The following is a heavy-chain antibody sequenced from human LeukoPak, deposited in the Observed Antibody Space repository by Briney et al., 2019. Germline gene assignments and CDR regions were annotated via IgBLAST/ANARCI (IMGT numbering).Heavy chain of an antibody. D-gene: IGHD6-19*01. V-gene: IGHV4-34*01. CDR1: GGSFSGYY. J-gene: IGHJ4*02. CDR3: ASSWQWLTPLGY. Sequence: SETLSLTCAVYGGSFSGYYWSWIRQPPGKGLEWIGEINHSGSTNYNPSLKSRVTISVDTSKNQFSLKLSSVTAADTAVYYCASSWQWLTPLGYWGQGTLVTVSS. CDR2: INHSGST.